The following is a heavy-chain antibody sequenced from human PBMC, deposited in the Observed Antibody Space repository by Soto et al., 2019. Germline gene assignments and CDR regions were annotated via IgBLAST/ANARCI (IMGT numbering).Heavy chain of an antibody. CDR2: ISGSGGGT. V-gene: IGHV3-23*01. D-gene: IGHD3-16*01. J-gene: IGHJ4*02. Sequence: GAPSLYRPASGCPLRWYSLNLDRQAPRKGLEWVSAISGSGGGTYYLDSVKGRFAISRDNSKNRLYLQMNSLRAEDTAVYYCAKDRGSGAYLYYFDYWGQGTLVTVSS. CDR3: AKDRGSGAYLYYFDY. CDR1: GCPLRWYS.